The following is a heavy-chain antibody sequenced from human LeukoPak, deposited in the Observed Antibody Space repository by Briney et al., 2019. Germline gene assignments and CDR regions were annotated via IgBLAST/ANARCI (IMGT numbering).Heavy chain of an antibody. V-gene: IGHV3-11*06. Sequence: GGSLRLSCTASGFIFSDYYMGWVRQAPGQGLEWISYISTIGYTSYADSVKGRFTISRDTAKKSVYLQMSSLRAEDTSIYYCTRRDCTRTSCYASDWGQGTLVTVSS. CDR2: ISTIGYT. CDR1: GFIFSDYY. CDR3: TRRDCTRTSCYASD. D-gene: IGHD2-2*01. J-gene: IGHJ4*02.